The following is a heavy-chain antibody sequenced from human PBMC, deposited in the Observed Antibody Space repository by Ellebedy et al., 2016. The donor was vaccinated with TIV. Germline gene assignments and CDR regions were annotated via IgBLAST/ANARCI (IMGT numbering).Heavy chain of an antibody. CDR2: LYPGDPLP. J-gene: IGHJ4*02. V-gene: IGHV5-51*01. D-gene: IGHD3-10*01. CDR1: GYKFADFW. CDR3: ARTVDTTLGSYYFDF. Sequence: GESLKISCKVSGYKFADFWIGWVRHMPGKGLEWIAILYPGDPLPKYSPSFPRQVTISVDRSINTAYLQWSSLRASDTAMYYCARTVDTTLGSYYFDFWGQGTLVSVSS.